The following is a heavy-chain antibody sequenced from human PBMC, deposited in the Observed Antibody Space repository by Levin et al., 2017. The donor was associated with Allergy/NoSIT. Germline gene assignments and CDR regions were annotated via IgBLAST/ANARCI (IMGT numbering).Heavy chain of an antibody. J-gene: IGHJ3*02. D-gene: IGHD3-22*01. CDR3: AKGADSSGSANVFDI. CDR1: GFTFDDYA. V-gene: IGHV3-9*01. CDR2: ISWNSGNI. Sequence: SLKISCAASGFTFDDYAMHWVRQAPGKGLEWVSGISWNSGNIGYADSVKGRFTISRDSAKNSLYLQMNSLRAEDTALYYCAKGADSSGSANVFDIWGQGTMVTVSS.